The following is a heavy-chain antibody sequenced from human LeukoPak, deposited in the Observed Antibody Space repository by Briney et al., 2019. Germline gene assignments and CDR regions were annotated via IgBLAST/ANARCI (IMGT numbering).Heavy chain of an antibody. CDR3: ARGRHYYDSSDYYYEGDAFDI. CDR1: GDTFTSCY. J-gene: IGHJ3*02. CDR2: INPSGGST. Sequence: ASVKVSCKASGDTFTSCYMHWVRQAPGQGLEWMGIINPSGGSTSYAQKFQGRVTMTRDTSTSTVCMELSSLRSEDTAVYYCARGRHYYDSSDYYYEGDAFDIWGQGTMVTVSS. V-gene: IGHV1-46*01. D-gene: IGHD3-22*01.